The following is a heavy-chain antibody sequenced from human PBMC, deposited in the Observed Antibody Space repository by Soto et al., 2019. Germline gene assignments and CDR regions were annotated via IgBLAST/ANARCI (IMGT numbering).Heavy chain of an antibody. Sequence: EVQLVESGGGLVHPGRSLRLSCAASGFSFDDYAMHWVRQAPGKGVEWVSGISWHSGSRAYADSVKGRFNISRDNAKNSLYPQLNSLRAEATALYYCAKAYGMICAVVGDHCDYWGQGTLATVSS. CDR2: ISWHSGSR. CDR1: GFSFDDYA. D-gene: IGHD4-17*01. V-gene: IGHV3-9*01. J-gene: IGHJ4*02. CDR3: AKAYGMICAVVGDHCDY.